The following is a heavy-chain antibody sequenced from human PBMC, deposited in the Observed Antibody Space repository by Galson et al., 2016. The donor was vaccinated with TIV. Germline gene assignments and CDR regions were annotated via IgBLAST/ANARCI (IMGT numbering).Heavy chain of an antibody. CDR3: ARSSWGPPLGYCGSISCYTGWYSDL. CDR2: INPASGGT. CDR1: GYTFTDYY. D-gene: IGHD2-2*01. Sequence: SVKVSCKASGYTFTDYYIHFVRQAPGQGLEWMGWINPASGGTNLAQKFQGRVTMTRDTSISTVFMELRRLTSDDTAVYSCARSSWGPPLGYCGSISCYTGWYSDLWGRGTLVTVSS. J-gene: IGHJ2*01. V-gene: IGHV1-2*02.